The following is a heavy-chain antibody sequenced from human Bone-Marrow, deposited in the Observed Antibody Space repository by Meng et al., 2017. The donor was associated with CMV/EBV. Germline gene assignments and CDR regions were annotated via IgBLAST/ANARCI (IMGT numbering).Heavy chain of an antibody. V-gene: IGHV3-48*04. CDR1: GFTFSSFS. D-gene: IGHD3-10*01. CDR3: ARLPSDYYGSGSPCFDY. J-gene: IGHJ4*02. CDR2: ISSSGSTI. Sequence: GGSLRLSCAASGFTFSSFSMNWVRQAPGKGLEWVSYISSSGSTIYYADSVKGRFTISRDNAKNSLYLQMNSLRAEDTAVYYCARLPSDYYGSGSPCFDYWGQGTLVTVSS.